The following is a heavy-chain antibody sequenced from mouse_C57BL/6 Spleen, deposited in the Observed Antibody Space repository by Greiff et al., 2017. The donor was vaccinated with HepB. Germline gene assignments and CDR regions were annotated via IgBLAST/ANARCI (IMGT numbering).Heavy chain of an antibody. Sequence: GGGLVQPKGSLKLSCAASGFTFNTYAMHWVRQAPGKGLEWVARIRSKSSNYATYYADSVKDRFTISRDDSQSMLYLQMNNLKTEDTAMYYSVRDTLYDYGPAWFAYWGQGTLVTVSA. CDR1: GFTFNTYA. J-gene: IGHJ3*01. CDR3: VRDTLYDYGPAWFAY. D-gene: IGHD2-4*01. CDR2: IRSKSSNYAT. V-gene: IGHV10-3*01.